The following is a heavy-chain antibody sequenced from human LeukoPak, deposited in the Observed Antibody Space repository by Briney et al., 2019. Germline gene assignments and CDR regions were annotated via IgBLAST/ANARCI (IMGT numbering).Heavy chain of an antibody. D-gene: IGHD3-3*01. CDR1: GSTLSTYW. Sequence: GGSLRLSCAASGSTLSTYWMHWVRQAPGKGLVWVSRINSDGSSTSYADSVKGRFTISRDNAKNTLYLQMSSLRVEDTAVYYCASWAGNTQSDSWSGPFDYWGQGSLVTVSS. J-gene: IGHJ4*02. V-gene: IGHV3-74*01. CDR3: ASWAGNTQSDSWSGPFDY. CDR2: INSDGSST.